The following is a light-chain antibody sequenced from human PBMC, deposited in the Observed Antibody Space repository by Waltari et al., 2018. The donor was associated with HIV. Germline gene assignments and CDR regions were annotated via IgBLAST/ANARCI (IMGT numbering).Light chain of an antibody. CDR1: QNVDNW. J-gene: IGKJ5*01. CDR3: QQYKSYSLT. V-gene: IGKV1-5*03. CDR2: KTS. Sequence: DIQMTQSPSTLSASVGVRVVITCRSSQNVDNWLAWYQQRPGSAPKVLIYKTSTLQTGVPSRFSGSGSGTEFSLTISSLQPDDFATYYCQQYKSYSLTFGQGTRLEIK.